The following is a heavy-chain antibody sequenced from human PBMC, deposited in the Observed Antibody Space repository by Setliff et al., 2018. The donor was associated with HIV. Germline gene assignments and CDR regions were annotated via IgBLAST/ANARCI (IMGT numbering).Heavy chain of an antibody. J-gene: IGHJ3*02. Sequence: SETLSLTCTVSGASINSGSHNWGWIRQPPGKGLEWIATLHYTGTTCYNPSLKSRVTISTDTSKNQFSLKLSSVTAADTAVYYCARRIQLRDSSGRSCWTFDIWGQGTMVTVSS. CDR3: ARRIQLRDSSGRSCWTFDI. CDR1: GASINSGSHN. CDR2: LHYTGTT. V-gene: IGHV4-39*01. D-gene: IGHD2-15*01.